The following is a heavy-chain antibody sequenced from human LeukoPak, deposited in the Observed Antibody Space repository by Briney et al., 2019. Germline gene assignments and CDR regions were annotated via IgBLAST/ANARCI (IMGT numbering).Heavy chain of an antibody. CDR3: ARVGRWEEYFFDY. J-gene: IGHJ4*02. V-gene: IGHV3-66*01. CDR2: IYSGGST. CDR1: GFTISSNY. D-gene: IGHD4-23*01. Sequence: GGSLRLSCAASGFTISSNYMSWVRQAPGKGLGWVSVIYSGGSTYYADSVKGRFTISSDSSKNTLNLQMNGLRAEDTAVYYCARVGRWEEYFFDYWGQGTLVTVSS.